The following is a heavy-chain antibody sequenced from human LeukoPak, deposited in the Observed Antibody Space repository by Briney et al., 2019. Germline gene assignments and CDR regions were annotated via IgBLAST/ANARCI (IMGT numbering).Heavy chain of an antibody. CDR1: GGTFNNSA. CDR3: ATYSNYIDY. D-gene: IGHD4-11*01. CDR2: IMPLFGTA. J-gene: IGHJ4*02. V-gene: IGHV1-69*05. Sequence: SVKVSCKTSGGTFNNSAISWVRQAPGQGLEWLGGIMPLFGTAGYAQKFQGRVTITKDESTRTVYLELTSLTSDDTAVYYCATYSNYIDYWGQGTLVTVSS.